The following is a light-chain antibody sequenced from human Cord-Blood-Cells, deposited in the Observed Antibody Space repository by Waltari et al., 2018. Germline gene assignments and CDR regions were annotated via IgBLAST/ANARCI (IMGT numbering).Light chain of an antibody. Sequence: QSALTQPASVSGSPGQSITISCTGTSSDVGGYNYVSWYQQHPGKAPKLMIYDVSKRPSGVSNRFSGSKSGNTASLPISGLHAEDEADYYCSSYTSSSTWVFGGGTKLTVL. J-gene: IGLJ3*02. V-gene: IGLV2-14*01. CDR3: SSYTSSSTWV. CDR1: SSDVGGYNY. CDR2: DVS.